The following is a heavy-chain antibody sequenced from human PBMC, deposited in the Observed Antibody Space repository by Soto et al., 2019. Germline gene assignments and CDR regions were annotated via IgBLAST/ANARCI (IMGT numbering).Heavy chain of an antibody. Sequence: QVQLQESGPGLVKPSQTLSLTCSVSGASTVSHYHWTWIRQPPGKGLEWMGYIFNSGTTFYNPSLTGRLSISMDTSGNHFSLELRSVPAADTAVYYCALALGPTTGLDYWGQGTLVTVSS. V-gene: IGHV4-31*02. CDR2: IFNSGTT. J-gene: IGHJ4*02. D-gene: IGHD1-26*01. CDR3: ALALGPTTGLDY. CDR1: GASTVSHYH.